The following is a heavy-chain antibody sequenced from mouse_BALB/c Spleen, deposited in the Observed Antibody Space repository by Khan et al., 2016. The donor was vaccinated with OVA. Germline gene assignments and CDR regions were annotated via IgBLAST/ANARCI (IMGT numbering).Heavy chain of an antibody. D-gene: IGHD1-2*01. Sequence: QVQLQQSGAELARPGASVKLSCKASGYTFNSYTIHWAKQRPGQGLEWIGYINPSSGYTNYNQKFKDKATLTTDKSSSTAYMQLSSLTSEDSAGYFCASHLITAYYWGKGTTLTVTS. CDR2: INPSSGYT. V-gene: IGHV1-4*01. CDR1: GYTFNSYT. CDR3: ASHLITAYY. J-gene: IGHJ2*01.